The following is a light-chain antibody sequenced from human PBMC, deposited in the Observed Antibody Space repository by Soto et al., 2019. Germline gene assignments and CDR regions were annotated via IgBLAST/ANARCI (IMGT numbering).Light chain of an antibody. J-gene: IGKJ4*01. CDR2: AAS. Sequence: DVQMTQSPSSVSASVGDRVIITCRASQDINSWLAWYQQKPGEAPKLLIYAASRLQSGVPSRFSGSESGTDFGLTISSLQSEDLATYYCQQPDSFPPPFGGGTRVEIK. CDR1: QDINSW. CDR3: QQPDSFPPP. V-gene: IGKV1D-12*01.